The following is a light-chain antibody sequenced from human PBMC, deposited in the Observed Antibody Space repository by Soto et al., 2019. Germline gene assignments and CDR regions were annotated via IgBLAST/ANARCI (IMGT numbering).Light chain of an antibody. V-gene: IGKV1-39*01. CDR1: QSISSY. J-gene: IGKJ5*01. CDR2: AAS. CDR3: QQSHSTPIT. Sequence: IQMTQSPSSLSASLVYRVTITFRTSQSISSYLNWYQQKPGEAPKLLIYAASSLQGGVPSRFSGSGSETDFTLTISSLQPEDFATYYCQQSHSTPITFGQGTRLEI.